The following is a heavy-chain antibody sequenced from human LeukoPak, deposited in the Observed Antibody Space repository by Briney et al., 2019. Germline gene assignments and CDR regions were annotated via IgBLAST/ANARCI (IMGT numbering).Heavy chain of an antibody. J-gene: IGHJ4*02. CDR3: TTTYYYDSSGYSLDY. D-gene: IGHD3-22*01. V-gene: IGHV3-15*01. CDR2: IKSKTDGGTT. CDR1: GFTFSNAW. Sequence: GGSLRLSCAASGFTFSNAWMSWVRQAPGKGLEWVGRIKSKTDGGTTDYAAPVKGRFTISRDDSKNTLYLQMNSLKTEDTAVYYCTTTYYYDSSGYSLDYWGQGTLVTVSS.